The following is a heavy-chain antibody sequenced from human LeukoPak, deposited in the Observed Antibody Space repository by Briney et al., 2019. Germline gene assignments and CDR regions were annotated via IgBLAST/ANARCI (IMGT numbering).Heavy chain of an antibody. CDR2: ISGSGGST. V-gene: IGHV3-23*01. J-gene: IGHJ4*02. CDR1: GFTFSSYA. Sequence: GGSLRLSCAASGFTFSSYAMSWVRQAPGKGLEWVSAISGSGGSTYYADSVKGRFTISRDNSKNTLYLPMNSLRAEDTAVYYCAKDLADYYDSSGYSAFDYWGQGTLVTVSS. D-gene: IGHD3-22*01. CDR3: AKDLADYYDSSGYSAFDY.